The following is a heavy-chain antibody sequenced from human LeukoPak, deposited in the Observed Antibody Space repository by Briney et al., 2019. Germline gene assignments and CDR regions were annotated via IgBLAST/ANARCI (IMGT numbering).Heavy chain of an antibody. CDR1: GYTLTELS. CDR3: ATEGLRTGSSPYYFDY. V-gene: IGHV1-24*01. CDR2: FDPEDGET. J-gene: IGHJ4*02. Sequence: SVQVSCKVSGYTLTELSMHWVRQAPGKGLGWMGGFDPEDGETIYAQKFQGRVTMTEDTSTDTAYMELSSLRSEDAAVYYCATEGLRTGSSPYYFDYWGQGTLVTVSS. D-gene: IGHD3/OR15-3a*01.